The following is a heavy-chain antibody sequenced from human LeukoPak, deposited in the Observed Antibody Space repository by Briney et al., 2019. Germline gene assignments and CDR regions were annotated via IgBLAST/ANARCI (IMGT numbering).Heavy chain of an antibody. D-gene: IGHD6-19*01. CDR1: GYSISSGYY. CDR2: IYHSGST. CDR3: ARDPSAVASQAWFDP. V-gene: IGHV4-38-2*02. Sequence: SETLSLTCTVSGYSISSGYYWGWIRQPPGKGLEWIGSIYHSGSTYYNPSLKSRVTISVDTSKNQFSLKLSSVTAADTAVYYCARDPSAVASQAWFDPWGQGTLVTVSS. J-gene: IGHJ5*02.